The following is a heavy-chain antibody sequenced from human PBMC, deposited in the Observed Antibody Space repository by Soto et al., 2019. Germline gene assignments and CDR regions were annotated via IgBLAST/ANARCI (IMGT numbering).Heavy chain of an antibody. CDR1: GGSISSYY. D-gene: IGHD3-3*01. Sequence: SGTLSLTCTYSGGSISSYYWSLIRQPPGKGLEWIGYIYYSGSTYYNPSLKSRVTISVDTSKNQFSLKLSSVTAADTAVYYCARFAKETGYYYYGMDVWGQGTTVTVSS. CDR2: IYYSGST. J-gene: IGHJ6*02. CDR3: ARFAKETGYYYYGMDV. V-gene: IGHV4-59*06.